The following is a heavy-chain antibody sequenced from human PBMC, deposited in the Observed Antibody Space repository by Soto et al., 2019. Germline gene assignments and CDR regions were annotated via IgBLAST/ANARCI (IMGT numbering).Heavy chain of an antibody. CDR3: AKLGTMGVFDN. CDR2: ITFRGDYT. Sequence: EVQLLESGGGLVQPGGSLRLSCAASGFTFSSYAMSWVRQAPGKGLEWLAGITFRGDYTYYADSVKGRFTLSRDNSRNRLDLLMNSLKVEDTALYYCAKLGTMGVFDNWGQGTLLTVSS. CDR1: GFTFSSYA. J-gene: IGHJ4*02. D-gene: IGHD1-26*01. V-gene: IGHV3-23*01.